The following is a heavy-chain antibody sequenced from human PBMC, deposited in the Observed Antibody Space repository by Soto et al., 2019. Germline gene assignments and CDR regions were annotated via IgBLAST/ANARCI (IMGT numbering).Heavy chain of an antibody. D-gene: IGHD4-17*01. Sequence: QVQLKESGPGLVKPSETLSLTCSVSGSSIRNYYWSWIRQPPGKGLEWIGNIYYTGSTNYNPSLKGRVFISVDSSRRLLSLRMNSLTAADTAVYYCTRVGGYYGDYPNFDYWGQGALVTVSS. V-gene: IGHV4-59*01. CDR1: GSSIRNYY. J-gene: IGHJ4*02. CDR3: TRVGGYYGDYPNFDY. CDR2: IYYTGST.